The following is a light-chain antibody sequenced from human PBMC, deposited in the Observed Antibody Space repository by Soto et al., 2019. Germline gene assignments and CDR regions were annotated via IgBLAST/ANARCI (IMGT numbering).Light chain of an antibody. V-gene: IGKV1-6*01. J-gene: IGKJ4*01. CDR1: QAIRND. CDR3: RQDNHSPLT. Sequence: AVQMTQSPSSLSASVGARVTITCRASQAIRNDLSWYQQKPGKAPKLLIFEASKLQSGVPSRFRGSGLGKEYTLTITALQPEDFATYYCRQDNHSPLTFGGGTKVEIK. CDR2: EAS.